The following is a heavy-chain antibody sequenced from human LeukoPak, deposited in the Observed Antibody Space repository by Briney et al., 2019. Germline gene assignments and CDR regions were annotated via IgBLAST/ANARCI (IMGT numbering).Heavy chain of an antibody. CDR3: VRGGGNTSTRTFDY. CDR2: INPNIGDT. CDR1: GYTFTGHY. Sequence: ASVKVSCKASGYTFTGHYLHWVRQAPGQGLEWMGWINPNIGDTNYAQKIQGRVTMTRDTSINTVYMELSRLISDDMAAYYCVRGGGNTSTRTFDYWGQGTPVTVSS. D-gene: IGHD2/OR15-2a*01. J-gene: IGHJ4*02. V-gene: IGHV1-2*02.